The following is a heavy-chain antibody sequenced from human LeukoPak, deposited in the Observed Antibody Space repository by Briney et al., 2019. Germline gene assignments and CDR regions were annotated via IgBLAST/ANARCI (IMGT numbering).Heavy chain of an antibody. CDR3: ARGVWGATTFFVY. J-gene: IGHJ4*02. CDR1: GYTFTGYC. CDR2: INPNSGGT. D-gene: IGHD1-26*01. Sequence: ASVKVSCKASGYTFTGYCIHWVRQAPGQGLEWMGWINPNSGGTNSAQKFQGRVTMTRDTTISTAYMELSRLRSDDTAVYYCARGVWGATTFFVYWGQGTLVTVSS. V-gene: IGHV1-2*02.